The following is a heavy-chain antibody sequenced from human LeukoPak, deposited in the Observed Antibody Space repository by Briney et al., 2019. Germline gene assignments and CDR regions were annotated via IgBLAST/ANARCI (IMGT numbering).Heavy chain of an antibody. Sequence: GGSLRLSCAASGFTFSSYAMHWVRQAPGKGLEWVAVISYDGSNKYYADSVKGRFTISRDNSKNTLYLQMNSLRAEDTAVYYCARAPLHPGGYSYVSGLDPWGQGTLVTVSS. V-gene: IGHV3-30*04. J-gene: IGHJ5*02. CDR3: ARAPLHPGGYSYVSGLDP. CDR2: ISYDGSNK. D-gene: IGHD5-18*01. CDR1: GFTFSSYA.